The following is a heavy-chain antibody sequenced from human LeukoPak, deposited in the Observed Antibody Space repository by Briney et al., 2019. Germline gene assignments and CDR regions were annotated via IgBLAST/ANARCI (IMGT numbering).Heavy chain of an antibody. CDR1: GFTFSSYS. V-gene: IGHV3-NL1*01. CDR3: ARVGGALLWFGELWD. J-gene: IGHJ4*02. CDR2: TRGDGGSA. Sequence: GGSLRLSCAASGFTFSSYSMNWVRQAPGKGLEWVSATRGDGGSAFYADSVQGRFTISRDNSKNTLYLQMNSLRAEDTAVYYCARVGGALLWFGELWDWGQGTLVTVSS. D-gene: IGHD3-10*01.